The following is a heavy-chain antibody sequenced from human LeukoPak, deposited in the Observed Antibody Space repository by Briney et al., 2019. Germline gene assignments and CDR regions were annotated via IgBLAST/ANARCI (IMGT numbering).Heavy chain of an antibody. CDR2: IKQDGSEK. D-gene: IGHD3-22*01. V-gene: IGHV3-7*03. CDR3: ARKSGYYFPFDY. Sequence: GGSLRLSCAASGFTFTSYWMSWVRQAPGKGLEWVANIKQDGSEKFYVDSVKGRFTISRDNAKKSLYLQMSSLRAEDTAFYYCARKSGYYFPFDYWGQGTLVTVSS. CDR1: GFTFTSYW. J-gene: IGHJ4*02.